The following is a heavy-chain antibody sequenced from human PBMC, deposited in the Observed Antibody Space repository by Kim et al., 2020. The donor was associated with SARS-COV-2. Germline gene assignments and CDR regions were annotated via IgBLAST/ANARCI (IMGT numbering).Heavy chain of an antibody. CDR3: SMRDIVWTLSS. J-gene: IGHJ3*01. CDR2: ITCTHVT. V-gene: IGHV3-23*01. Sequence: GGSLRLSCAASGFSFSSYGMNWVRQSPGKGLEWVAPITCTHVTLNAASSEGGLSTSTNNNVNTPNLLLMNLRTADTAVSYYSMRDIVWTLSSWGRVTIVT. D-gene: IGHD3-16*01. CDR1: GFSFSSYG.